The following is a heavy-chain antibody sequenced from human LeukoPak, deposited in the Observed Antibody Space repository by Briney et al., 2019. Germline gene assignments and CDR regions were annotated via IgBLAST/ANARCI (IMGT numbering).Heavy chain of an antibody. CDR3: ASRDFWSGR. D-gene: IGHD3-3*01. CDR2: IYYSGST. Sequence: NPSETLSLTCTVSGGSISSSSYYWGWIRQPPGKGLEWIGSIYYSGSTYYNPSLKSRVTISVDTSKNQFSLRLSSVTAVDTAVYYCASRDFWSGRWGQGTLVTVSS. CDR1: GGSISSSSYY. V-gene: IGHV4-39*01. J-gene: IGHJ4*02.